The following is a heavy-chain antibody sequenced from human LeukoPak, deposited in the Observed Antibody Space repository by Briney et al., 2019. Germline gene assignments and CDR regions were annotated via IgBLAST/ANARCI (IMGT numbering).Heavy chain of an antibody. CDR1: GFTFSTYA. V-gene: IGHV3-30-3*02. D-gene: IGHD1-26*01. CDR3: AKYEVGVTKFLAS. J-gene: IGHJ4*02. CDR2: FSYDGSTQ. Sequence: PGGSLRLSCAASGFTFSTYAMHWVRQAPGKGLEWVALFSYDGSTQRYADSVKGRFTISRDNPTNTVHLQINSLRAEDTAIYYCAKYEVGVTKFLASWGQGTLVTVSS.